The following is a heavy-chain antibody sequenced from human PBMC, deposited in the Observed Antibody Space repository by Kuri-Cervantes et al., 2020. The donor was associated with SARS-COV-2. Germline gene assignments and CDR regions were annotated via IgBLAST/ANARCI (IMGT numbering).Heavy chain of an antibody. V-gene: IGHV3-30*02. D-gene: IGHD5-12*01. Sequence: GESLKISCAASGFTFSSYWMSWVRQAPGKGLEWVAFIRYDGSNKYYADSVKGRFTISRDNSKNTLYLQMNSLRAEDTAVYYCAKDQDSGYDRFDYWGQGTLVTVSS. J-gene: IGHJ4*02. CDR3: AKDQDSGYDRFDY. CDR2: IRYDGSNK. CDR1: GFTFSSYW.